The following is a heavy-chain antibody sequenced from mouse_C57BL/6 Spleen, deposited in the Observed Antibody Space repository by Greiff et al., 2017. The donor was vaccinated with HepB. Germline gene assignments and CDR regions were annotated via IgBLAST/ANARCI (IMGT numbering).Heavy chain of an antibody. V-gene: IGHV14-4*01. CDR2: IDPENGDT. Sequence: EVQLQQSGAELVRPGASVKLSCTASGFNIKDDYMHWVKQRPEQGLEWIGWIDPENGDTDYASKFQGKATITADTSSNTAYLQLSSLTSEDTAVYYCTTEYYYGSSSYDFDYWGQGTTPTVSS. J-gene: IGHJ2*01. CDR1: GFNIKDDY. D-gene: IGHD1-1*01. CDR3: TTEYYYGSSSYDFDY.